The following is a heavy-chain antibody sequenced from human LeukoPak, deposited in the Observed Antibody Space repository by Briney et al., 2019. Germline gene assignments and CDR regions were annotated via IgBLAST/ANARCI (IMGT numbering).Heavy chain of an antibody. Sequence: QSGGSLRLSCAASGFTFDDYAMHWVRQAPGKGLEWVSGISWNSGSIGYADSVKGRFTISRDNAKNSLYLQMNSLRAEDTALYYCAKGDTMVDYWGQGTLVTVSS. CDR3: AKGDTMVDY. J-gene: IGHJ4*02. CDR1: GFTFDDYA. D-gene: IGHD2-8*01. CDR2: ISWNSGSI. V-gene: IGHV3-9*01.